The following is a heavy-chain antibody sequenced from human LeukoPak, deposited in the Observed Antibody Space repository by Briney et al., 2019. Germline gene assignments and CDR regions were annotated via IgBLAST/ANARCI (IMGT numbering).Heavy chain of an antibody. V-gene: IGHV4-34*01. CDR3: ARRGSSGYYVGY. D-gene: IGHD3-22*01. J-gene: IGHJ4*02. CDR2: INHSGST. CDR1: GGSFSGYY. Sequence: SETLSLTCAVYGGSFSGYYWSWIRQPPGKGLEWIGEINHSGSTYYNPSLKSRVTISVDTSKNQFSLKLSSVTAADTAVYYCARRGSSGYYVGYWGQGTLVTVSS.